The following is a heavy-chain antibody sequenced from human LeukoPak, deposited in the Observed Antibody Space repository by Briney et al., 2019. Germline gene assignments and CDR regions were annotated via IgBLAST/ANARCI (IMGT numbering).Heavy chain of an antibody. CDR3: ARIEAVTRGYNHAYYFDY. J-gene: IGHJ4*02. Sequence: ASETLSLTCTVSTYSISSGYYWGWIRQPPGKGLEWIGNIYHNGNTYYNPSLKSRVTISVDTSKKQFSLKLRTATAADTAVYYCARIEAVTRGYNHAYYFDYWGQGTLVTVSS. CDR2: IYHNGNT. V-gene: IGHV4-38-2*02. CDR1: TYSISSGYY. D-gene: IGHD5-18*01.